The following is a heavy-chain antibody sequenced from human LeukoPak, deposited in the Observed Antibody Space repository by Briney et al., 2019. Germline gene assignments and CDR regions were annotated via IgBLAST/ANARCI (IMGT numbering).Heavy chain of an antibody. CDR1: GFTFSDYY. J-gene: IGHJ3*02. CDR3: AKAIDPYCSSTSCYTGYAFDI. Sequence: PGGSLRLSCAASGFTFSDYYMSWIRQAPGKGLEWVSYISSSGSTIYYADSVKGRFTISRDNAKNSLYLQMNSLRAEDMALYYCAKAIDPYCSSTSCYTGYAFDIWGQGTMVTVSS. CDR2: ISSSGSTI. D-gene: IGHD2-2*02. V-gene: IGHV3-11*01.